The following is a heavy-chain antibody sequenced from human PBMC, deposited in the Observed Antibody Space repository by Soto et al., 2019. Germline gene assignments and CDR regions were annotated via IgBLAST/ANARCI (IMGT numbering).Heavy chain of an antibody. CDR2: IIPVFGTT. J-gene: IGHJ4*02. CDR3: ARGLFYFLGCDYGCFDS. D-gene: IGHD3-3*01. CDR1: GGTFTIYY. V-gene: IGHV1-69*06. Sequence: SVKVSCKASGGTFTIYYIHWVRQAPGQGLEWMGVIIPVFGTTSYAQKFRGRVTITADTSTSTAYMELSSLRSEDTAVYYCARGLFYFLGCDYGCFDSWGQGTLVTVSS.